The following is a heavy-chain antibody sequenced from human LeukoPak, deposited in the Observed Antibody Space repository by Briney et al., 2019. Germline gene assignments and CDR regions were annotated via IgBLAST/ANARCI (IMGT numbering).Heavy chain of an antibody. CDR1: GYTFTDYH. V-gene: IGHV1-2*02. CDR3: ARRYTDSSEGFDY. D-gene: IGHD6-6*01. CDR2: INPNSGGT. Sequence: ASVKVSCKASGYTFTDYHIHWVRQAPGQGLEWMGWINPNSGGTNYAGKFQGRVTMTSDTSISTAYMDLSSLRSDDTAVYYCARRYTDSSEGFDYWGQGTLVTVSS. J-gene: IGHJ4*02.